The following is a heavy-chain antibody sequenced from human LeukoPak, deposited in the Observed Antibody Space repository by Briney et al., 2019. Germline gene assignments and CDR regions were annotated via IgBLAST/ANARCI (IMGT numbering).Heavy chain of an antibody. CDR1: GFSFGSYG. V-gene: IGHV3-30*03. CDR3: ARTREQWQVLDY. CDR2: ISHEGSSQ. J-gene: IGHJ4*02. Sequence: SGGSLRLSCAASGFSFGSYGMHWVRQAPGKGLEWVAVISHEGSSQYYADSVKGRFTIPRDNSKNMVYLQMNSLRDEDTAVYYCARTREQWQVLDYWGQGTLVTVSS. D-gene: IGHD6-19*01.